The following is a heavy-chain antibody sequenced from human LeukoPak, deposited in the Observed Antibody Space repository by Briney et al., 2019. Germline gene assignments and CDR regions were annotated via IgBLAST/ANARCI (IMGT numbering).Heavy chain of an antibody. Sequence: GGSLRLSCAASGITFSNYWMTWVRQAPGKGLEWVANIKPDGSDKYYVDSVKGRFTISRDNSKNSLYLEVNSLRAEDTALYYCAGGGYTYGYDYWGQGTLVTVSS. D-gene: IGHD5-18*01. CDR1: GITFSNYW. J-gene: IGHJ4*02. CDR2: IKPDGSDK. V-gene: IGHV3-7*03. CDR3: AGGGYTYGYDY.